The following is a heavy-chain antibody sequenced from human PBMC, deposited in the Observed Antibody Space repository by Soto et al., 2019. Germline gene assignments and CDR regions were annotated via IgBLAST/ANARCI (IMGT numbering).Heavy chain of an antibody. CDR1: GFTFSEAW. CDR2: IKSKSDGGTT. CDR3: TTIDPSSGYSSS. J-gene: IGHJ4*02. V-gene: IGHV3-15*07. D-gene: IGHD6-13*01. Sequence: EVQLVESGGDLVKPGGSLRLSCGASGFTFSEAWMNWVGQAPGKGLEGVGRIKSKSDGGTTDHSSPVKGRFIISRNDSKNTLYLQMNSLKIEDTAMYYCTTIDPSSGYSSSWGKGTLVTVSS.